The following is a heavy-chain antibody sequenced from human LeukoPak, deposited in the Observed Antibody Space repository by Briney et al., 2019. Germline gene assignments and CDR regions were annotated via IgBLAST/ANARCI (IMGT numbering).Heavy chain of an antibody. J-gene: IGHJ6*02. D-gene: IGHD2-2*01. V-gene: IGHV1-46*01. CDR2: VNPSGGST. CDR3: ARDAVVVPAAHYGMDV. CDR1: GYTFTSYY. Sequence: ASVKVSCKASGYTFTSYYMHWLRQAPGQGLEWMGIVNPSGGSTSAAQKFQGRVTMTRDTSTSTVYMELSSLRSEDTAVYYCARDAVVVPAAHYGMDVWGQGTTVTVSS.